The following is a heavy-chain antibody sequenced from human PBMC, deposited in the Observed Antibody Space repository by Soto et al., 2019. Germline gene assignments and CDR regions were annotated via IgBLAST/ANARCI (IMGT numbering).Heavy chain of an antibody. V-gene: IGHV4-4*07. J-gene: IGHJ4*02. CDR1: GGSMTGYF. CDR3: ARTHGVSGTEY. Sequence: QVQLQESGPGLVKPSETLSLTCTVSGGSMTGYFWSWIRQPAGKALEWIGHVYNSGNTDYNPSLASRVTMAVDTSKRQFCLKVKSVTAADTAVYYCARTHGVSGTEYWGQGILVTVSS. CDR2: VYNSGNT. D-gene: IGHD6-19*01.